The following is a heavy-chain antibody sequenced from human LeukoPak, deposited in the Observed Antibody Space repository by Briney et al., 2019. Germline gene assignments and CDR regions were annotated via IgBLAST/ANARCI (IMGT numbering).Heavy chain of an antibody. D-gene: IGHD3-22*01. J-gene: IGHJ6*02. CDR1: GGSISSYY. CDR2: IYYSGST. CDR3: ARDYYDSSGNYGMDV. Sequence: PSETLSLTCTVSGGSISSYYWSWIRQPPGRGLEWIGYIYYSGSTNYNPSLKSRVTISVDTSKNQFSLKLSSVTAADTAVYYCARDYYDSSGNYGMDVWGQGTTVTVSS. V-gene: IGHV4-59*01.